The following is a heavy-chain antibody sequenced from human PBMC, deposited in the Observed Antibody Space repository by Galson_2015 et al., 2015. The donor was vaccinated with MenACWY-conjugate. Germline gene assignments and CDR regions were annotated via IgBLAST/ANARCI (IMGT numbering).Heavy chain of an antibody. Sequence: SVKVSCKASGYTFTSFGINWVRQAPGQGLEWMGWISPYNGKTKFAQNLQGRVTLTTDTSTDTAYMEVRSLRSDDTAVYFCARDWGRLYGDYPNWYVDLWGRGTLVTVSS. J-gene: IGHJ2*01. V-gene: IGHV1-18*04. CDR1: GYTFTSFG. CDR3: ARDWGRLYGDYPNWYVDL. D-gene: IGHD4-17*01. CDR2: ISPYNGKT.